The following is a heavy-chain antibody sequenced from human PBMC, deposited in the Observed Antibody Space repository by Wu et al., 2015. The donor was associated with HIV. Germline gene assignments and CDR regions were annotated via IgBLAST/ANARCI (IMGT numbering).Heavy chain of an antibody. D-gene: IGHD3-16*01. CDR1: GYTFTGDY. CDR3: ARERYGAVSGLSMDV. V-gene: IGHV1-2*02. Sequence: QVQLVQSGAEVKKPGASVKVSCKASGYTFTGDYIHWVRLAPGQGLEWMGYINPNSGATNYAQRFQGRVTMTRDASINTTYMELTRLRSDDTAVYYCARERYGAVSGLSMDVWGRGTTVIVSS. CDR2: INPNSGAT. J-gene: IGHJ6*03.